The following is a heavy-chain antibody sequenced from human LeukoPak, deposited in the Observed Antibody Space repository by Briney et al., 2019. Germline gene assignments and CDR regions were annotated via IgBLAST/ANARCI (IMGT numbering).Heavy chain of an antibody. Sequence: SETLFLTCTVSGGSISSGSYYWSWIRQPAGKGLEWIGRIYTSGSTNYNPSLKSRVTISVDTSKNQFSLKLSSVTAADTAVYYCASDTGHDYWGQGTLVTVSS. CDR1: GGSISSGSYY. CDR3: ASDTGHDY. J-gene: IGHJ4*02. CDR2: IYTSGST. D-gene: IGHD5-18*01. V-gene: IGHV4-61*02.